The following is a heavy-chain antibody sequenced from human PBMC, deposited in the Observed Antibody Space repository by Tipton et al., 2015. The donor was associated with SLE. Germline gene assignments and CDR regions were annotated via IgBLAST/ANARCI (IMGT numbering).Heavy chain of an antibody. CDR1: GGSISSGSYA. J-gene: IGHJ4*02. Sequence: TLSLTCAVSGGSISSGSYAWSWIRQSPGKGLEWIGYIYPSGSSHYSPSFKSRLTISVDSSRNEISLVLSSVTAADTAVYYCATSLIVQGIFFDFWGQGTLVTVSS. CDR3: ATSLIVQGIFFDF. V-gene: IGHV4-30-2*06. D-gene: IGHD1-26*01. CDR2: IYPSGSS.